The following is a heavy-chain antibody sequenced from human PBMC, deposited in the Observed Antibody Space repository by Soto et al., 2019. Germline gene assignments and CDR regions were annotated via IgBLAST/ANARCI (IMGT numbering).Heavy chain of an antibody. V-gene: IGHV1-2*02. Sequence: GASVKVSCKASGYIFTAYSMHWVRQAPGQGLEWLGWINPNSGDTIYAQKFQDRVTITCDTSVSTAYLELSSLSSDDTALYYCARHRIEVVWRGFDYWGQGSPVTVSS. CDR1: GYIFTAYS. D-gene: IGHD3-22*01. CDR3: ARHRIEVVWRGFDY. J-gene: IGHJ4*02. CDR2: INPNSGDT.